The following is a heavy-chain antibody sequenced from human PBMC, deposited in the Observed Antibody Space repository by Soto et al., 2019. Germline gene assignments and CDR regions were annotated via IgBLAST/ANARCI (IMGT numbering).Heavy chain of an antibody. Sequence: SETLSLTCSVSVGSVTGGGYYWSWIRQLPGKGLEWIGYIYHTGSTFYNPSLKSRVTISLDTSKSQFSLKLTSVTAADTAMYYCAGSHASSMFDYWGQGSPVTVSS. CDR1: VGSVTGGGYY. D-gene: IGHD3-10*01. J-gene: IGHJ4*02. CDR3: AGSHASSMFDY. CDR2: IYHTGST. V-gene: IGHV4-31*03.